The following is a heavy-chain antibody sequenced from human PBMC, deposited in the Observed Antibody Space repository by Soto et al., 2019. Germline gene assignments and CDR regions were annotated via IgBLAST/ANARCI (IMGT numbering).Heavy chain of an antibody. V-gene: IGHV4-31*03. J-gene: IGHJ6*02. CDR2: IYYSGNT. CDR3: VRADMNRTFCYGMDV. Sequence: PSETLSLTCTVSGGSISSGDYYWSRIRQHPGKGLEWIGYIYYSGNTYYNPSLKSRVTISVDTSKNQFSLKLSSVTAADTAVYYCVRADMNRTFCYGMDVWAQETTVPVSS. D-gene: IGHD2-15*01. CDR1: GGSISSGDYY.